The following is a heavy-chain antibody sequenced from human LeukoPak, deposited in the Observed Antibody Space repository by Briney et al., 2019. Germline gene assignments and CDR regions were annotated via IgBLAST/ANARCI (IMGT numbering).Heavy chain of an antibody. CDR1: GYTFTSYG. J-gene: IGHJ3*02. D-gene: IGHD2-15*01. CDR3: ARDAGYCSGGSCYSGDAFDI. Sequence: ASVKVSCKASGYTFTSYGISWVRQAPGQGLEWMGWISAYNGNTNYAQKLQGRVTMTTDTSTSTAYMELRSLRSDDTAVYYCARDAGYCSGGSCYSGDAFDIWGQGTMVTVSS. V-gene: IGHV1-18*01. CDR2: ISAYNGNT.